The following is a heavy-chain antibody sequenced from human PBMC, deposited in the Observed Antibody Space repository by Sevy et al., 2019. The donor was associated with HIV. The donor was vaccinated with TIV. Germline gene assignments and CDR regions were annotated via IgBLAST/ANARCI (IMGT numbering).Heavy chain of an antibody. V-gene: IGHV3-7*01. D-gene: IGHD3-16*02. CDR2: IKQDGSEK. CDR3: AREPIMITFGGVIVYFDY. Sequence: GGSLRLSCAASGFTFSSYWMSWVRQAPGKGLEWVANIKQDGSEKDYVDSVKGRFTISRDNAKNSLYLQMNSLRAEDTAVYYCAREPIMITFGGVIVYFDYWGQGTLVTVSS. CDR1: GFTFSSYW. J-gene: IGHJ4*02.